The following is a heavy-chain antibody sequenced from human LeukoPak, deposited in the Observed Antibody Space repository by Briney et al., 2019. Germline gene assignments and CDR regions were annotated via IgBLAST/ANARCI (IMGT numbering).Heavy chain of an antibody. D-gene: IGHD4-17*01. CDR2: ISYDGSNK. Sequence: PGGSLRLSCAGTGLFFSDVWMNWFRQAPGKGLEWVAVISYDGSNKYYADSVKGRFTISRDDSKNTLYLQMNSLRAEDTAVYYCAKQTDYGAFDYWGQGTLVTVSS. CDR3: AKQTDYGAFDY. V-gene: IGHV3-30*18. J-gene: IGHJ4*02. CDR1: GLFFSDVW.